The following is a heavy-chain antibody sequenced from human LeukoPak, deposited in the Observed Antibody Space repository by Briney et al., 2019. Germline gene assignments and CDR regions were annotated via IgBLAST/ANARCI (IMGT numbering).Heavy chain of an antibody. Sequence: GESLRLSCAASGFIVSSHYMSWVPQAPAKGREWVSVLYIGDTTYYADSVKGRFTISRHNSNNTLYLQMNSLRADDTAVYYCASSIAAAGTGGGYWGQGTLVTVSS. CDR1: GFIVSSHY. J-gene: IGHJ4*02. V-gene: IGHV3-53*04. D-gene: IGHD6-13*01. CDR2: LYIGDTT. CDR3: ASSIAAAGTGGGY.